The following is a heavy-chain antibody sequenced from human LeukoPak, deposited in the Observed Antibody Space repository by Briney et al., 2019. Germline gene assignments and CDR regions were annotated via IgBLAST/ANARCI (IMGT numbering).Heavy chain of an antibody. Sequence: GGTLTLPCAASGFIFSNARMTWLPQAPGQGRVWVGRIKSKKDGGPIDYAASVKHSFTISRDDSKDPLYLQMNSLKTGDTAVYYCTTDFVGLCSSTGWYENWLDPGGEGTLVTLSS. D-gene: IGHD2-2*01. CDR2: IKSKKDGGPI. CDR3: TTDFVGLCSSTGWYENWLDP. J-gene: IGHJ5*02. CDR1: GFIFSNAR. V-gene: IGHV3-15*01.